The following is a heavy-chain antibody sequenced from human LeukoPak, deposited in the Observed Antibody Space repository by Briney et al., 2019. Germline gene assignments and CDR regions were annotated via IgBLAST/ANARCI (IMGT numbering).Heavy chain of an antibody. CDR1: GGSISSYY. Sequence: SETLSLTCTVSGGSISSYYWSWIRQPAGKGLEWIGRIYTSGSTNYNPSLKSRVTMSVDTSKNQFSLKLSSVTAADTAVYYCARDSLYCTNGVCYLFDYWGQGTLVTVSS. CDR3: ARDSLYCTNGVCYLFDY. V-gene: IGHV4-4*07. D-gene: IGHD2-8*01. J-gene: IGHJ4*02. CDR2: IYTSGST.